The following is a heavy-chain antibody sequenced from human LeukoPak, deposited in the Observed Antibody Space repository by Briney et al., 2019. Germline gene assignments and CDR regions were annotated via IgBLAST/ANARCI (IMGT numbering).Heavy chain of an antibody. J-gene: IGHJ5*02. Sequence: GGSLRLSCAASGFTFSSYSMNWVRQAPGKGLEWVSSISSSSSYIYYADSVKGRFTISRDNAKNSLYLQMNSLRAEDTAVYYCARQPPRYFDWLLVPENNWFDPWGQGTLVTVSS. CDR2: ISSSSSYI. CDR3: ARQPPRYFDWLLVPENNWFDP. V-gene: IGHV3-21*04. CDR1: GFTFSSYS. D-gene: IGHD3-9*01.